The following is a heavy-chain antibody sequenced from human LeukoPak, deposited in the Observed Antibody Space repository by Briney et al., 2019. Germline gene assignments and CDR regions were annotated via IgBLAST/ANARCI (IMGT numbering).Heavy chain of an antibody. CDR3: ARDWFGDYQAYN. J-gene: IGHJ4*02. V-gene: IGHV1-8*01. CDR2: MNPNSGNT. Sequence: ASVKVSCKASGYTFTTYDINWVRQATGQGLEWMGWMNPNSGNTGYAQKFQGRVTMTRNTSISTAYMELSSLRSDDTAVYYCARDWFGDYQAYNWGQGTLVTVSS. CDR1: GYTFTTYD. D-gene: IGHD4-17*01.